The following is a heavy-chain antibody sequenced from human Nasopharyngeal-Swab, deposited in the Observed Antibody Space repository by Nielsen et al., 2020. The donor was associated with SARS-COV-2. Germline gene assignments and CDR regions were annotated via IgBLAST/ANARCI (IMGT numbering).Heavy chain of an antibody. CDR2: TEIGGTT. CDR1: GLTVSSTY. V-gene: IGHV3-53*01. Sequence: GGSLRLSCVASGLTVSSTYMSWVRQAPGKGLDWVPVTEIGGTTHYADSVKGRFTISRDSSTNTLYLQMNSLRAEDTAVYYCARDLGGGYCPTTNCLGSWGQGTLVTVSS. D-gene: IGHD2-2*01. J-gene: IGHJ1*01. CDR3: ARDLGGGYCPTTNCLGS.